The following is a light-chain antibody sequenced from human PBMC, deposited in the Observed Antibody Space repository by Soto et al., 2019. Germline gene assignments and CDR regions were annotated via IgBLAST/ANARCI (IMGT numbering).Light chain of an antibody. V-gene: IGKV1-13*02. J-gene: IGKJ3*01. Sequence: IQLTQSPSSLSASVGDRVTITCRASQGISSALAWYQQKPGKAPKLLIYDASSLESGVPSRFSGSGSGTDFTLTISSLQPEDFATYYCQQFNSYPPFTFGPGTKVDIK. CDR1: QGISSA. CDR3: QQFNSYPPFT. CDR2: DAS.